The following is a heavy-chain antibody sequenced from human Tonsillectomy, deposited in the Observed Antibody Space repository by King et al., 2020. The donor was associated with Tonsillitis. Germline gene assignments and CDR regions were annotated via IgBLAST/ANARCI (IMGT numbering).Heavy chain of an antibody. J-gene: IGHJ4*02. Sequence: VQLVESGAEVKKPGASVKVSCTASGYTFTSYYMHWVRQAPGQGLEWMGIINPMCGSTTYAQRVKGRVTMTRDTSTSTVYMELSSLRSEDTAVYYCARAGGSYRGYFDYWGQGTLVTVSS. CDR3: ARAGGSYRGYFDY. V-gene: IGHV1-46*01. CDR1: GYTFTSYY. CDR2: INPMCGST. D-gene: IGHD1-26*01.